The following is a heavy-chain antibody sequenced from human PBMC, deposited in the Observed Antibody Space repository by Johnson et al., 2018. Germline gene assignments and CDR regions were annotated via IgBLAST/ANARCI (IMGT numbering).Heavy chain of an antibody. V-gene: IGHV3-30-3*01. CDR3: ARGGAEYGDYREYYYMDV. D-gene: IGHD4-17*01. CDR2: ISYDGNNK. CDR1: GFTFSSYA. Sequence: QVQLVESGGGVVQXGRSLRLXCAASGFTFSSYAMHWVRQAPGKGLEWVALISYDGNNKNYADSVKGRFTISRDNSKNTLSLQRNSLRAEDTAWYYCARGGAEYGDYREYYYMDVWGKGTTVTVSS. J-gene: IGHJ6*03.